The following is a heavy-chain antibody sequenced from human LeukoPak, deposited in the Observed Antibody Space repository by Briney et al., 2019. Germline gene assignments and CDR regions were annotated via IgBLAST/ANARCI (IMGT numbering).Heavy chain of an antibody. CDR3: ARQGAGGRAFDI. Sequence: SETLSLTCTVSDGSISSSLYYWGWIRQPPRKGLEWIGIIYYSGSTYYNPSLKSRVTISVETSKNQVSLRLSSVTAADTAVYYCARQGAGGRAFDIWGQGTMVTVSS. J-gene: IGHJ3*02. V-gene: IGHV4-39*01. D-gene: IGHD6-19*01. CDR2: IYYSGST. CDR1: DGSISSSLYY.